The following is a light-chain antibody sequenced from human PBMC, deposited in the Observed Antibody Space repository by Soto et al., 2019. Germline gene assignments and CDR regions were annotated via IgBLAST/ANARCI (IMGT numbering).Light chain of an antibody. CDR2: EVY. CDR1: SSDVGGYNY. V-gene: IGLV2-8*01. J-gene: IGLJ2*01. Sequence: QSALTQPPSASGSPGQSVTISCTGTSSDVGGYNYVSWYQHHPDKAPKLIIYEVYKRPSGVPDRFSGSKSGNTASLTVSGVQAEDEAEYYCSSYAASDSFVGFGGGPKLTV. CDR3: SSYAASDSFVG.